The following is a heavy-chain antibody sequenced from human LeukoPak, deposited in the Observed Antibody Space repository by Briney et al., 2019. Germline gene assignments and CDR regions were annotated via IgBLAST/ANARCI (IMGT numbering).Heavy chain of an antibody. J-gene: IGHJ4*02. Sequence: GASLQISCKGSGYSFTTYWIGWVRQLPGKGLEWMGIIYPGDSDTTYSPSFQGQVTISADKSISTAYLQWSSLKASDSAMYYCARGNSGYYFDNWGQGTLVTVSS. V-gene: IGHV5-51*01. D-gene: IGHD4-23*01. CDR1: GYSFTTYW. CDR2: IYPGDSDT. CDR3: ARGNSGYYFDN.